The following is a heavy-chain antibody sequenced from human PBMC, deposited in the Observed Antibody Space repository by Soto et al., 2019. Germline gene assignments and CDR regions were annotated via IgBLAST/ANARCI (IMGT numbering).Heavy chain of an antibody. CDR2: ISGSGGKT. J-gene: IGHJ6*02. V-gene: IGHV3-23*01. Sequence: PGGSLRLSCAASGFTFSSYGMSWVRQAPGKGPEWVSGISGSGGKTYYADSVKGRFTISRDNSKNTLYVQMKSLRADDTAVYYCAKDTSPIVGASQLYYYYGMDVWGQGTSVTVS. CDR1: GFTFSSYG. CDR3: AKDTSPIVGASQLYYYYGMDV. D-gene: IGHD1-26*01.